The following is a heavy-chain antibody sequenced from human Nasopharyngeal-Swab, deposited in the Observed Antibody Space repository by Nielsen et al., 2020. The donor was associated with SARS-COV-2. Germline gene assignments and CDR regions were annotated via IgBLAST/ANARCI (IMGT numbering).Heavy chain of an antibody. CDR1: GGTFSSYA. J-gene: IGHJ6*03. D-gene: IGHD1-26*01. Sequence: SVKVSCKAFGGTFSSYAISWVRQAPGQGLEWMGGIIPIFGTANYAQKFQGRVTITADESTSTAYMELSSLRSEDTAVYYCAVGATGYYYMDVWGKGTTVTVSS. CDR2: IIPIFGTA. CDR3: AVGATGYYYMDV. V-gene: IGHV1-69*13.